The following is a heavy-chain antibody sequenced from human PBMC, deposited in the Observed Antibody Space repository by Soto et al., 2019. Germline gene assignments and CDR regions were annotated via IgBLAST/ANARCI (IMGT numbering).Heavy chain of an antibody. CDR1: GFTFSSYG. CDR3: AKAPGATDAEYFQH. CDR2: ISYDGSNK. V-gene: IGHV3-30*18. J-gene: IGHJ1*01. Sequence: ILSCAASGFTFSSYGMHWVRQAPGKGLEWVAVISYDGSNKYYADSVKGRFTISRDNSKNTLYLQMNSLRAEDTAVYYCAKAPGATDAEYFQHWGQGTLVTVSS. D-gene: IGHD1-26*01.